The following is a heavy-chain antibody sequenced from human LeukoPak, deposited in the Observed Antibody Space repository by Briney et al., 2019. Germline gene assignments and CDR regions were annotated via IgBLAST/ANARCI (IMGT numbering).Heavy chain of an antibody. CDR3: ARKTKDYYDSSGPFDY. V-gene: IGHV4-31*03. CDR1: GGSISSGGYY. J-gene: IGHJ4*02. Sequence: SETLSLTRTVSGGSISSGGYYWSWIRQHPGKGLEWIGYIYYSGSTYYNPSLKSRVTISVDTSKNQFSLKLSSVTAADTAVYYCARKTKDYYDSSGPFDYWGQGTLVTVSS. D-gene: IGHD3-22*01. CDR2: IYYSGST.